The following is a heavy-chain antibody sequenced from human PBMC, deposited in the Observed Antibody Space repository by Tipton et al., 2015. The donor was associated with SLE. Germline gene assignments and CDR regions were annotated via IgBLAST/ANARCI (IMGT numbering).Heavy chain of an antibody. CDR3: ARSEYSSGLIDY. CDR1: GGSISTYY. D-gene: IGHD6-19*01. CDR2: IYYSGTT. V-gene: IGHV4-59*07. Sequence: TLSLTCTVSGGSISTYYWSWIRQPPGKALEWIAFIYYSGTTTYNPSLKSRVTMSVDTSKNQFSLKLSSVTAADTAVYYCARSEYSSGLIDYWGQGTLVTVSS. J-gene: IGHJ4*02.